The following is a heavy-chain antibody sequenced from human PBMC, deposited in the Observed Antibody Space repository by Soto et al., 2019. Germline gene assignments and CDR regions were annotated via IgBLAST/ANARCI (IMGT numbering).Heavy chain of an antibody. CDR2: ISGSGGST. J-gene: IGHJ4*02. CDR1: GFTFSSYA. V-gene: IGHV3-23*01. D-gene: IGHD3-22*01. Sequence: SGFTFSSYAMNWVHQATGKGLEWVSAISGSGGSTYYADSVKGRFTISRDNSKNTLYLQMNSLRAEDTAVYYCAKDRSYYDSSGYPRGYYFDYWGQGALVTVSS. CDR3: AKDRSYYDSSGYPRGYYFDY.